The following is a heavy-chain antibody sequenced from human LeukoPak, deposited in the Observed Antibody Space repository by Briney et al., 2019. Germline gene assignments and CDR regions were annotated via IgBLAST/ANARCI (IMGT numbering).Heavy chain of an antibody. V-gene: IGHV1-18*01. CDR3: ARGGGVEYCSSTSCRGGAFDI. J-gene: IGHJ3*02. CDR1: GYTFTSYG. Sequence: ASVKVSCKASGYTFTSYGISWVRQAPGQGLEWMGWISAYNGNTNYAQKLQGRVTMTTDTSTSTAYMELRSLRSDDTAVYYCARGGGVEYCSSTSCRGGAFDIWGQGTMVTVSS. CDR2: ISAYNGNT. D-gene: IGHD2-2*01.